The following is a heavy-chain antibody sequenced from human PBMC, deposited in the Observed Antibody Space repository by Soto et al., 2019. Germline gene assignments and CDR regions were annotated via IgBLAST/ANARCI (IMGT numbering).Heavy chain of an antibody. Sequence: QVKLVQSGAEVKRPGAPVKVSCKASGFTFTDHAMNWVRQAPGQRPEWVGWINAGNGNTKYSQNFQDRVTITRDTTATTTYMELSSLRFDDTAVFYCTRGRWVRRLASYYLDYSGQGTLVTVSS. D-gene: IGHD3-10*01. J-gene: IGHJ4*02. CDR3: TRGRWVRRLASYYLDY. CDR1: GFTFTDHA. V-gene: IGHV1-3*01. CDR2: INAGNGNT.